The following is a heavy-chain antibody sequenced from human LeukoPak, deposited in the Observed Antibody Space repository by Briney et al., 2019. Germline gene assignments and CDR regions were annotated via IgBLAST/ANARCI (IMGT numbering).Heavy chain of an antibody. D-gene: IGHD4/OR15-4a*01. Sequence: GSLRLSCVVSGFTFSSYAMSWVRQAPGKGLEWVSGISGSGGSTYYSDSVKGRFTISRDNSKNTLYLQMNSLRAEDTAVYYCARRAGAYSHPYDYWGQGTLVTVSS. V-gene: IGHV3-23*01. CDR2: ISGSGGST. CDR3: ARRAGAYSHPYDY. J-gene: IGHJ4*02. CDR1: GFTFSSYA.